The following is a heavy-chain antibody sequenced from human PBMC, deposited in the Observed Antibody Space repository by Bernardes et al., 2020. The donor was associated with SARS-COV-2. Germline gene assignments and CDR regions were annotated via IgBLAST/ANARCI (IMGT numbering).Heavy chain of an antibody. V-gene: IGHV1-8*01. CDR3: ARGPIGVAGTRVFDWFDP. Sequence: ASVKVSCKASGYTFTNYDINWVRQAAGQGLEWMGWMNPDSANTGYAQKFQGRITMTRNTSISTAYMELSSLRSEDTAVYYCARGPIGVAGTRVFDWFDPWSQGTLVTVSS. D-gene: IGHD6-19*01. J-gene: IGHJ5*02. CDR1: GYTFTNYD. CDR2: MNPDSANT.